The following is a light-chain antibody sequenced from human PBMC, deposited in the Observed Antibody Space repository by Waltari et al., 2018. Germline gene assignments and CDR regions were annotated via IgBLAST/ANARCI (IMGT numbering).Light chain of an antibody. CDR3: AAWDDSLNGWV. CDR2: SNN. J-gene: IGLJ3*02. V-gene: IGLV1-44*01. CDR1: SSNIGGNT. Sequence: QSVLTQPPSASGTPGQRVTISCSGSSSNIGGNTVNWYQQLPGTAPKLLIHSNNQRPSGVPARFSGSKSGTSASLAISGLQSEDEAEYYCAAWDDSLNGWVFGGGTKLTVL.